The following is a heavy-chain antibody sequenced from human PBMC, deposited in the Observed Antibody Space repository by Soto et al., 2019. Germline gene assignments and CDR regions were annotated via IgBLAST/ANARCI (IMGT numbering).Heavy chain of an antibody. CDR1: GYTLTELS. V-gene: IGHV1-24*01. J-gene: IGHJ5*02. D-gene: IGHD6-13*01. Sequence: ASVKVSCKVSGYTLTELSMHWVRQAPGKGLEWMGGFDPEDGETIYAQKFQGRVTMTEDTSTGTAYMELSSLRSEDTAVYYCATAWGYIAAAGTSRFDPWGQGTLVTVSS. CDR2: FDPEDGET. CDR3: ATAWGYIAAAGTSRFDP.